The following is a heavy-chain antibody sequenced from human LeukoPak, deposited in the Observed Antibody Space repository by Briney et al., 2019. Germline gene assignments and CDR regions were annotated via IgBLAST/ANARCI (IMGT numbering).Heavy chain of an antibody. Sequence: ASEKVSCKASGGTFSSYAISWVRQAPGQGLEWMGGIIPIFGTANYAQKFQGRVTITTDESTSTAYMELSSLRSEDTAVYYCARVETYYYGSGSYLPYYYYYMDVWGKGTTVTVSS. CDR3: ARVETYYYGSGSYLPYYYYYMDV. D-gene: IGHD3-10*01. CDR2: IIPIFGTA. CDR1: GGTFSSYA. J-gene: IGHJ6*03. V-gene: IGHV1-69*05.